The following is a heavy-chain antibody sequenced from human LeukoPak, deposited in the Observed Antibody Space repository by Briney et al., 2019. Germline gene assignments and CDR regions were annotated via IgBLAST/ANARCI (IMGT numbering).Heavy chain of an antibody. Sequence: SQTLSLTCAISGDSVSSNSATWTWIRQSPSRGLEWLGRTYYRSKWYNDYAVSVKSRIIINPDTSRNQFSLQLDSMTPEDTAVYYCARGCSSNSWYFDYWGQGTLVTVSS. CDR2: TYYRSKWYN. J-gene: IGHJ4*02. CDR3: ARGCSSNSWYFDY. CDR1: GDSVSSNSAT. V-gene: IGHV6-1*01. D-gene: IGHD6-13*01.